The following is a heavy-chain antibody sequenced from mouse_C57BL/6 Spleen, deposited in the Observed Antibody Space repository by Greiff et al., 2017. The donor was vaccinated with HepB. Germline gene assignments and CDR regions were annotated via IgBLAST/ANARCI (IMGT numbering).Heavy chain of an antibody. Sequence: QVQLKQSGAELVRPGASVKLSCKASGYTFTDYYINWVKQRPGQGLEWIARIYPGSGNTYYNEKFKGKATLTAEKSSSTAYMQLSSLTSEDSAVYFCARVYYDYDGDYYAMDYWGQGTSVTVSS. D-gene: IGHD2-4*01. CDR2: IYPGSGNT. CDR1: GYTFTDYY. CDR3: ARVYYDYDGDYYAMDY. V-gene: IGHV1-76*01. J-gene: IGHJ4*01.